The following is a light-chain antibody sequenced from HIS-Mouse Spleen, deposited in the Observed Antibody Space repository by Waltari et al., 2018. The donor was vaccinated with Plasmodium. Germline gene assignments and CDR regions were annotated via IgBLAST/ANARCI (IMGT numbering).Light chain of an antibody. CDR3: SSYAGSNNLV. V-gene: IGLV2-8*01. CDR1: STDLGGYNY. CDR2: EVS. J-gene: IGLJ2*01. Sequence: QSALTPPPSASASPGQSVTISCTGTSTDLGGYNYLSWYQQHPGKAPKLMSYEVSKRPSGVPDRFSGSKSGNTASLTVSGLQAEDEADYYCSSYAGSNNLVFGGGTKLTVL.